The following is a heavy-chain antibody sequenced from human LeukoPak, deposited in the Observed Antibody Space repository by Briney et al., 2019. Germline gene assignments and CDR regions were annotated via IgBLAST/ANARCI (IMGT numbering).Heavy chain of an antibody. CDR2: IKTDGSRT. Sequence: GGSLRLSCVAYGFTFSNYWMHWVRQAPGKGLVWVSRIKTDGSRTNYADSVKGRFTISRDNAKNTVYLEMNSLRSEDTAVYYCARAIGSSWGKVDYWGQGTLVTVSS. J-gene: IGHJ4*02. CDR1: GFTFSNYW. V-gene: IGHV3-74*01. D-gene: IGHD6-13*01. CDR3: ARAIGSSWGKVDY.